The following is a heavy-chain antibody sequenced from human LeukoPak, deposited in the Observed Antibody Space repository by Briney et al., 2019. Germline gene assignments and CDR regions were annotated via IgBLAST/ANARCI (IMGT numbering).Heavy chain of an antibody. CDR1: GGSFSGYY. J-gene: IGHJ6*03. V-gene: IGHV4-34*01. Sequence: SETLSLICAVYGGSFSGYYWSWIRQPPGKGLEWIGEINHSGSTNCNPSLKSRVTISVDTSKNQFSLKLSSVTAADTAVYYCARVHSSSWKYYYYYYMDVWGKGTTVTVSS. D-gene: IGHD6-13*01. CDR2: INHSGST. CDR3: ARVHSSSWKYYYYYYMDV.